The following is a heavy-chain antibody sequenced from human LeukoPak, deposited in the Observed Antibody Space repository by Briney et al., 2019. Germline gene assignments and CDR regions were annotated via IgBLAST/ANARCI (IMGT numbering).Heavy chain of an antibody. CDR2: ISRSGSNT. V-gene: IGHV3-48*01. CDR3: ARGPSGYHNT. CDR1: GFTLIRHE. J-gene: IGHJ4*02. D-gene: IGHD5-12*01. Sequence: GGSLRLSCAASGFTLIRHEMNWVRQAPGKGLEWVSFISRSGSNTDYADSVKGRFTISRDNSKNTLYLQMNSLRAEDTAVYYCARGPSGYHNTGGQGTLVTVSS.